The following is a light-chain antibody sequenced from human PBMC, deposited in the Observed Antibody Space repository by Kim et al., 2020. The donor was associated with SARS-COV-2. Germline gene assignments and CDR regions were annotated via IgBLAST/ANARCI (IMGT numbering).Light chain of an antibody. V-gene: IGLV4-69*01. CDR3: QTWGTGTVV. CDR1: SGHSSYA. J-gene: IGLJ2*01. Sequence: ASVQLTCTLSSGHSSYAIAWHQQQPEKGPRYLMKLNSDGSHSKGDGIPDRFSGSSSGAERYLTISSLQSEDEADYYCQTWGTGTVVFGGGTQLTVL. CDR2: LNSDGSH.